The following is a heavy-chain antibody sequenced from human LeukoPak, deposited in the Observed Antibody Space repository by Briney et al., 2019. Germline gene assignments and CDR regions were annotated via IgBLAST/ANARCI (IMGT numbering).Heavy chain of an antibody. D-gene: IGHD5-18*01. CDR2: IYPGDSDS. Sequence: GESLKISCKGSGHSFTSYWIGWVRQMPGKGLEWMGIIYPGDSDSRYSPSFQGQVTISADKSISTAYLQWSSLKASDTAMYYCARRGVPGYSCGPIHFDYWGQGTLVTVSS. CDR1: GHSFTSYW. CDR3: ARRGVPGYSCGPIHFDY. J-gene: IGHJ4*02. V-gene: IGHV5-51*01.